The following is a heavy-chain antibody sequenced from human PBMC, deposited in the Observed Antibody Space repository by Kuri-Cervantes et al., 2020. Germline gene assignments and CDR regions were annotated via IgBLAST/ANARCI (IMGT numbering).Heavy chain of an antibody. CDR1: GFTVSGNY. D-gene: IGHD1-26*01. CDR3: ARDGMTYGYCFHY. Sequence: GESLKISCAASGFTVSGNYMSWVRQAPGKGLEWVSLIYSGGTTYYADSVKGRFTISRDNSKNTLYLQMNSLSVEDTAVYYYARDGMTYGYCFHYWGQGTLVTVSS. J-gene: IGHJ4*02. V-gene: IGHV3-66*01. CDR2: IYSGGTT.